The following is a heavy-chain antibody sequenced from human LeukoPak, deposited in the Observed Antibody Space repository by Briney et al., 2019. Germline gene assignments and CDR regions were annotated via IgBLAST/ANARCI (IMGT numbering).Heavy chain of an antibody. D-gene: IGHD6-19*01. CDR2: IVHSGST. Sequence: SETLSLTCAVYGESFSDYFWTWIRQPPGKGLEWIGEIVHSGSTNYNPSLKGRVTISADTSKNQFSLELSSVTAADTAVYYCARFPVAGLDYWGQGTLVTVSS. V-gene: IGHV4-34*12. CDR3: ARFPVAGLDY. CDR1: GESFSDYF. J-gene: IGHJ4*02.